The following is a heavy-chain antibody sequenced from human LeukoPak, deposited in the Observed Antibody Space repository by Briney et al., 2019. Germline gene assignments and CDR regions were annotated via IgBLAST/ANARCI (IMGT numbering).Heavy chain of an antibody. Sequence: GGSLRLSCAASGFTFSSYGMHWVRQAPGKGLEWVAVIWYDGSNKYYADSVKGRLTISRDNSKNTLYLQMNSLRAEDTAVYYCARDGGSYFFDYWGQGTLVTVSS. CDR3: ARDGGSYFFDY. CDR2: IWYDGSNK. V-gene: IGHV3-33*01. CDR1: GFTFSSYG. D-gene: IGHD1-26*01. J-gene: IGHJ4*02.